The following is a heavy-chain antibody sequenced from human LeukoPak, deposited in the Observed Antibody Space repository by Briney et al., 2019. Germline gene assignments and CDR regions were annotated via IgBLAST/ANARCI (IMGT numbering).Heavy chain of an antibody. Sequence: GGSLRLSCGAAGFTFSDRYMSWIRQAPGKGMEWVAYISPNGNTIHYAHSVKGRFTISRDNAKNSLFLQVNSLRAEDTAMYYCATETGWLFDYWGQGTLVAVFS. V-gene: IGHV3-11*04. CDR3: ATETGWLFDY. CDR1: GFTFSDRY. D-gene: IGHD5-12*01. CDR2: ISPNGNTI. J-gene: IGHJ4*02.